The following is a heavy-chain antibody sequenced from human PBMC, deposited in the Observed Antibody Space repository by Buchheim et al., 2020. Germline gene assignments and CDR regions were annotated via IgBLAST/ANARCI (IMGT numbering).Heavy chain of an antibody. D-gene: IGHD6-6*01. Sequence: QVQLVESGGGVVQPGRSLRLSCAASGFTFSGYGMHWVRQAPGKGLEWVAAIWYDGSNEYYADSVKGRFTISRDNSKNTLYLQMNSLRAEDTAVYYCARPNSSVYYYAMDVWGQGT. CDR2: IWYDGSNE. J-gene: IGHJ6*02. CDR3: ARPNSSVYYYAMDV. CDR1: GFTFSGYG. V-gene: IGHV3-33*01.